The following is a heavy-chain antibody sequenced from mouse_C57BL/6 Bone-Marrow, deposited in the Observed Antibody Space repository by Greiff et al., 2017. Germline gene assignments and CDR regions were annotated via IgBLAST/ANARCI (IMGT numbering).Heavy chain of an antibody. J-gene: IGHJ3*01. V-gene: IGHV1-26*01. CDR1: GYTFTDYY. D-gene: IGHD2-5*01. Sequence: EVQLQQSGPELVKPGASVKISCKASGYTFTDYYMNWVKQSHGKSLEWIGDINPNNGGTSYNQKFKGKATLTVDKSSSTAYMELRSLTSEDSAVYYCTSLYYSNYLAWFAYWGKGTLVTVSA. CDR3: TSLYYSNYLAWFAY. CDR2: INPNNGGT.